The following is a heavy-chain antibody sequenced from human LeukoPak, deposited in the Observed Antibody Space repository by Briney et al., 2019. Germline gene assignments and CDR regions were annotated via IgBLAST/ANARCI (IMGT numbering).Heavy chain of an antibody. D-gene: IGHD3-22*01. CDR1: GYTFTGYY. J-gene: IGHJ4*02. CDR3: ATDPGDSSGYYYFDY. V-gene: IGHV1-2*02. Sequence: ASVKVSCKASGYTFTGYYMHWVRQAPGQGLEWMGWINPNSGGTNYAQKLQGRVTTTRNTSISTAYMELSRLRSDDTAVYYCATDPGDSSGYYYFDYWGQGTLVTVSS. CDR2: INPNSGGT.